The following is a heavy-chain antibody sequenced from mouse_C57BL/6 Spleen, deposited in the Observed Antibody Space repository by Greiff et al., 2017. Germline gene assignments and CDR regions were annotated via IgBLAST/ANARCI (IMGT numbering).Heavy chain of an antibody. CDR2: INPYNGDT. D-gene: IGHD1-2*01. Sequence: VQLQQSGPELVKPGDSVKISCKASGYSFTGYFLNWVMQSHGKSLAWIGRINPYNGDTFYNQKFKGKATLTVDKSSSTAHMELRSLTSEDSEVYYCACDYGDYWGQGTTRTVSS. CDR1: GYSFTGYF. J-gene: IGHJ2*01. CDR3: ACDYGDY. V-gene: IGHV1-20*01.